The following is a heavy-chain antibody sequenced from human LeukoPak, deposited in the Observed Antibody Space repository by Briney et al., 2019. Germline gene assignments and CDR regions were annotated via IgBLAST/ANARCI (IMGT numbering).Heavy chain of an antibody. CDR1: GFTFSSYA. V-gene: IGHV3-23*01. Sequence: GGSLRLSCAASGFTFSSYAMSWVRQAPGKGLEWVSAISGSGGSTYYADSVKGRFTISRDNSKNTLYLQMNSLRAEDTAVYYCAKDLGGYCSSTSCPEGPWGQGTLVTVSS. CDR3: AKDLGGYCSSTSCPEGP. CDR2: ISGSGGST. D-gene: IGHD2-2*01. J-gene: IGHJ5*02.